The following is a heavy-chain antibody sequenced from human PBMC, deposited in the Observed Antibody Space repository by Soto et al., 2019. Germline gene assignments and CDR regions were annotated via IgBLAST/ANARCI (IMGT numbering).Heavy chain of an antibody. D-gene: IGHD5-12*01. CDR1: GFTFSSYT. CDR3: AKVRTRGYGPEYYFDY. Sequence: GGSLRLSCAASGFTFSSYTMNWVRQAPGKGLEWVSTISGSDGTTYYADSVKGRFTISRDNSKNTLYLQMNSLRVEDTAVYHCAKVRTRGYGPEYYFDYWGQGTLVTVSS. CDR2: ISGSDGTT. V-gene: IGHV3-23*01. J-gene: IGHJ4*02.